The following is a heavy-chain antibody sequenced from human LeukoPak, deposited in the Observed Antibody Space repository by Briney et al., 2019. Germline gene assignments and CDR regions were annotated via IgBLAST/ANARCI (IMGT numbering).Heavy chain of an antibody. J-gene: IGHJ4*02. CDR1: GFTFSSYG. CDR2: ISYDGSNK. CDR3: AKSLLTHKDPFDY. Sequence: GGSLRLSCAASGFTFSSYGMHWVRQAPGKGLEWVAVISYDGSNKYYADSVKGRFTISRDNSKNTLYLQMNSLRAEDTAVYYCAKSLLTHKDPFDYWGQGTLVTVSS. V-gene: IGHV3-30*18.